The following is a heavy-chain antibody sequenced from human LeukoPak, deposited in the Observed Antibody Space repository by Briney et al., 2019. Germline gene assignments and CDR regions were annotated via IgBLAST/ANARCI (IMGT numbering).Heavy chain of an antibody. CDR3: ASNSNRAGGY. V-gene: IGHV3-23*01. D-gene: IGHD2-21*01. CDR2: ISGSGGST. Sequence: GGSLRLSCAASGFTFSSYAMSWVRQAPGKGLEWVSVISGSGGSTYYADSVKGRFTISRDNSKNTLYLQMNSLRAEDTAVYFCASNSNRAGGYWGQGTLVTVSS. CDR1: GFTFSSYA. J-gene: IGHJ4*02.